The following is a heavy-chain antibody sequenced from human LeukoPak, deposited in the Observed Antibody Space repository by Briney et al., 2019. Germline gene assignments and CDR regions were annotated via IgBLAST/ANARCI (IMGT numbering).Heavy chain of an antibody. CDR3: ARGRSPRRDYYDSSGSKVLFDY. V-gene: IGHV4-34*01. CDR1: GGSFSGYY. CDR2: INHSGST. J-gene: IGHJ4*02. D-gene: IGHD3-22*01. Sequence: PSETLSLTCAVYGGSFSGYYRSWIRQPPGKGLEWIGEINHSGSTNYNPSLKSRVTISVDTSKNQFSLKLSSVTAADTAVYYCARGRSPRRDYYDSSGSKVLFDYWGQGTLVTVSS.